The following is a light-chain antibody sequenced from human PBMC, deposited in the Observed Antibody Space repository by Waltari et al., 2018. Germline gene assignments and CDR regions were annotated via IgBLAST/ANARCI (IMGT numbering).Light chain of an antibody. CDR2: GNT. CDR3: QSYDSSLRGV. CDR1: RSKRGGGYD. J-gene: IGLJ3*02. Sequence: QPVLTQPPSVSGAPGHRVTIPCTGSRSKRGGGYDVHWYQQLPGTAPKLLIYGNTNRPSGVPDRFSGSKSGTSASLAITGLQAEDEADYCCQSYDSSLRGVFGGGTKLTVL. V-gene: IGLV1-40*01.